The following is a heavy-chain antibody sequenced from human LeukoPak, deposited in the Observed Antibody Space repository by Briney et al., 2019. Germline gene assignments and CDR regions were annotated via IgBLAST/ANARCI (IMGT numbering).Heavy chain of an antibody. CDR1: GGTFSSYA. J-gene: IGHJ4*02. CDR2: IIPIFGTA. D-gene: IGHD6-6*01. V-gene: IGHV1-69*05. CDR3: AREVEYSSSSGSLFDY. Sequence: ASVTVSCKASGGTFSSYAISWVRQAPGQGLEWMGGIIPIFGTANYAQKFQGRVTITTDESTSTAYMELSSLRSEDTAVYYCAREVEYSSSSGSLFDYWGQGTLVTVSS.